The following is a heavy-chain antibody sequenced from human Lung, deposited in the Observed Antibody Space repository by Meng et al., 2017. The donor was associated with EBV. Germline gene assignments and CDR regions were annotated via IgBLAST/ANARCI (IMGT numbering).Heavy chain of an antibody. J-gene: IGHJ4*02. CDR2: LIPMFGAP. V-gene: IGHV1-69*01. Sequence: QVHLVQSGAEVKKPGSSVKVACKTSGGTFNSDAISWGRQAPGQGLEWLGGLIPMFGAPNYAQRFQDRVTIIADASTSTHYMELSSLRFEDTALYYCASESGRGYTPDYWGQGTLVTVAS. CDR3: ASESGRGYTPDY. CDR1: GGTFNSDA. D-gene: IGHD3-10*01.